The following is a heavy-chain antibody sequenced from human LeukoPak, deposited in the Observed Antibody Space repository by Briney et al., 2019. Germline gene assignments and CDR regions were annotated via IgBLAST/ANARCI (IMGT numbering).Heavy chain of an antibody. V-gene: IGHV4-59*01. CDR2: IYYSGST. Sequence: SETLSLTCTVSGGSISSYYWSWIRQPPGKGLEWIGYIYYSGSTNYNPSLKSRVTISVDTSKNQFSLKLSSVTAADTAVYYCARVSGAKRRGQLDYWGQGTPVTVSS. CDR1: GGSISSYY. J-gene: IGHJ4*02. D-gene: IGHD3-10*01. CDR3: ARVSGAKRRGQLDY.